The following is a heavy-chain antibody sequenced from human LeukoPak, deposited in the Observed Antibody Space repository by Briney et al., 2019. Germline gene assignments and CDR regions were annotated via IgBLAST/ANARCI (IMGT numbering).Heavy chain of an antibody. CDR3: AYTYYDFWR. CDR2: IYYSGST. Sequence: PSETLSLTCTVSGGSISSSSYYWGWIRQPPGKGLEWIGSIYYSGSTYYNPPLKSRVTISVDTSKNQFSLKLSSVTAADTAVYYCAYTYYDFWRWGQGTLVTVSS. D-gene: IGHD3-3*01. J-gene: IGHJ4*02. V-gene: IGHV4-39*07. CDR1: GGSISSSSYY.